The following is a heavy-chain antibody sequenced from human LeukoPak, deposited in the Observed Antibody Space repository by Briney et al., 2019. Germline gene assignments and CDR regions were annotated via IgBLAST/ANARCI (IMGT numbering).Heavy chain of an antibody. CDR1: GYTFTTYP. J-gene: IGHJ4*02. V-gene: IGHV1-2*04. CDR3: ARLSAARGFDY. CDR2: INPNSGGT. Sequence: ASVKVSCKASGYTFTTYPINWVRQAPGQGLEWMGWINPNSGGTNYAQKFQGWVTMTRDTSISTAYMELSRLRSDDTAVYYCARLSAARGFDYWGQGTLVTVSS. D-gene: IGHD6-13*01.